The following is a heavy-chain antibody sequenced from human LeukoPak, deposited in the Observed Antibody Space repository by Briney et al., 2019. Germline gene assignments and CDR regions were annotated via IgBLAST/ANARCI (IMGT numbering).Heavy chain of an antibody. CDR3: ARDFCSSTSCSYYFDY. CDR1: GGSISSYY. Sequence: SETLSLTCTVSGGSISSYYWSWIRQPAGKGLEWIRRIYTSGSTNYNPSLKSRVTMSVDTSKNQFSLKLSSVTAADTAVYYCARDFCSSTSCSYYFDYWGQGTLVTVSS. J-gene: IGHJ4*02. CDR2: IYTSGST. D-gene: IGHD2-2*01. V-gene: IGHV4-4*07.